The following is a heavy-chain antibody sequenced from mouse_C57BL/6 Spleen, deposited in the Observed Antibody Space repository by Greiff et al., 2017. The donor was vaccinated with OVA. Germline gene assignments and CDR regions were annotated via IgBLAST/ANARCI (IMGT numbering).Heavy chain of an antibody. Sequence: VKLQESGAELVKPGASVKISCKASGYAFSSYWMNWVKQRPGKGLEWIGQIYPGDGDTNYNGKFKGKATLTADKSSSTAYMQLSSLTSEDSAVYFCARKTTEAYWGQGTLVTVSA. J-gene: IGHJ3*01. CDR2: IYPGDGDT. V-gene: IGHV1-80*01. CDR3: ARKTTEAY. D-gene: IGHD1-1*01. CDR1: GYAFSSYW.